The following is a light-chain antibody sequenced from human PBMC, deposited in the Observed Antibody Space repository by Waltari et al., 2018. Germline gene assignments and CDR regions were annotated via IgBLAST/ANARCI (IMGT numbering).Light chain of an antibody. V-gene: IGLV3-10*01. Sequence: SYELTQPPSVSVSPGLTARITCSGDALSKKYVSWYPVRSGQAPVVVIYDDSKRPSGIPERCSGSRSETMGNLTITRGQVDDERDYYCYSTDNSDNQRGVFGRGTRVTVL. CDR3: YSTDNSDNQRGV. CDR2: DDS. CDR1: ALSKKY. J-gene: IGLJ3*02.